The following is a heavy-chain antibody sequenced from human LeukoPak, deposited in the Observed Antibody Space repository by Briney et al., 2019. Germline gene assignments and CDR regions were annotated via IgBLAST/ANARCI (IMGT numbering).Heavy chain of an antibody. V-gene: IGHV1-2*06. Sequence: GASVKVSCKASGYTFTGYYMHWVRQAPGQGLEWMGRINPNSGGTNYAQKFQGRVTMTRDTSISTDYMELSRLRSDDTAVYYCARESIAARSFDYWGQGTLVTVSS. CDR2: INPNSGGT. D-gene: IGHD6-6*01. CDR3: ARESIAARSFDY. J-gene: IGHJ4*02. CDR1: GYTFTGYY.